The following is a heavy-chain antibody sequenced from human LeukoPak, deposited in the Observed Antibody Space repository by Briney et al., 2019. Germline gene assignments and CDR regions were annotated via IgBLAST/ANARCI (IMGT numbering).Heavy chain of an antibody. CDR3: AKVSSGWYGGFDY. J-gene: IGHJ4*02. CDR1: GFIFSSYS. Sequence: GGSLRLSCAASGFIFSSYSMNWVRQAPGKGLEWVSYSNGGGRTIFYADSVKGRFTISRDNAKNSLYLQMNSLRAEDTALYYCAKVSSGWYGGFDYWGQGTLVTVSS. D-gene: IGHD6-19*01. CDR2: SNGGGRTI. V-gene: IGHV3-48*04.